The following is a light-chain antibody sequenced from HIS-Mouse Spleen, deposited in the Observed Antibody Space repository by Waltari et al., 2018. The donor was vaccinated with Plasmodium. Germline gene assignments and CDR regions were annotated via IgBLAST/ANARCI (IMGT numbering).Light chain of an antibody. CDR2: GAS. CDR3: QQYNNWPRGT. V-gene: IGKV3-15*01. CDR1: QSVSSN. Sequence: EIVMTQSPATLSVSPGERATLPCRASQSVSSNLAWYQQKPGQAPRLLIYGASTRATGIPARFSGSGSGTEFTLTISSVQSEDFAVYYCQQYNNWPRGTFGQGTKVEIK. J-gene: IGKJ1*01.